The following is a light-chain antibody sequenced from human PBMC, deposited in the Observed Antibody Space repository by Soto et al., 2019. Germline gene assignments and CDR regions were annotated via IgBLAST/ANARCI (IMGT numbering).Light chain of an antibody. CDR2: GNN. CDR3: QSYDSRVTGSGVV. J-gene: IGLJ2*01. Sequence: QSVLTQPPSVSGAPGQRVTISCTGSSSNIGAGYDVHWYQQLPGTAPKLLILGNNIRPSGVPDRFSGSKSGTSASLAITGLQAEDEADYYCQSYDSRVTGSGVVFGGGTKVTVL. V-gene: IGLV1-40*01. CDR1: SSNIGAGYD.